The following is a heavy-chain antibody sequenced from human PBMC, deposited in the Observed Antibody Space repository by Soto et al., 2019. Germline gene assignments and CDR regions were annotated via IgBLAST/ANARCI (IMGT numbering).Heavy chain of an antibody. V-gene: IGHV1-69*04. D-gene: IGHD2-2*01. J-gene: IGHJ4*02. CDR1: VGSLSIYT. CDR2: IIPILGIA. Sequence: SSLNVYWKAAVGSLSIYTISWVRQAPGQGLEWMGRIIPILGIANYAQKFQGRVTITADKSTSTAYMELSSLRSEDTAVYYCAREPDARADWGQGTLVTVSS. CDR3: AREPDARAD.